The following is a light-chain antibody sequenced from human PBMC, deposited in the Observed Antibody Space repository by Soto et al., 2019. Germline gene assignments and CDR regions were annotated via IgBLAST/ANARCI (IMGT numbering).Light chain of an antibody. J-gene: IGKJ1*01. CDR2: AAS. CDR1: QSFDSGS. V-gene: IGKV3-20*01. Sequence: EILLTQSPGTLFLSPGDSVTLSCRASQSFDSGSLASYRQKPDQAPRILIYAASSSATVFPDRFSGSVSGTDFSLTISRLDPEDFAVYYCQQYDTSPRTFGQATNVEI. CDR3: QQYDTSPRT.